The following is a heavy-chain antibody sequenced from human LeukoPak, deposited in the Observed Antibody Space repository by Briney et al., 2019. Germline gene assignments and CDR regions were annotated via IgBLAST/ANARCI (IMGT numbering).Heavy chain of an antibody. CDR2: ISSSGSTI. D-gene: IGHD6-19*01. Sequence: GGSLRLSCAASGFTFSDYYMSWIRQAPGKGLEWVSYISSSGSTIYYADSVKGRFTISRDNAKNSLYLQMNSLRAEDTAVYYCARDYEQWLSTYYYYYGMDVWGQGTTVTVSS. CDR3: ARDYEQWLSTYYYYYGMDV. CDR1: GFTFSDYY. J-gene: IGHJ6*02. V-gene: IGHV3-11*01.